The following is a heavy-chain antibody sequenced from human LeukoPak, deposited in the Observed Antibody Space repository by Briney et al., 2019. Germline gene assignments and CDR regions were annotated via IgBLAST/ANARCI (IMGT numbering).Heavy chain of an antibody. CDR2: ISSSSSYI. J-gene: IGHJ4*02. D-gene: IGHD6-13*01. V-gene: IGHV3-21*01. Sequence: GGSLRLSCAASGFTFSSYSMNWVRRAPGKGLEWVSSISSSSSYIYYADSVKGRFTISRDNAKNSLYLQMNSLRAEDTAVYYCARGIAAALLLDPKYYFDYWGQGTLVTVSS. CDR3: ARGIAAALLLDPKYYFDY. CDR1: GFTFSSYS.